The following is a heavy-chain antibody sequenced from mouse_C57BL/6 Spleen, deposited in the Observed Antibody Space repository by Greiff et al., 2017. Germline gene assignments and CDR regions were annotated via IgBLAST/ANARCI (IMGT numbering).Heavy chain of an antibody. CDR3: ARKDYGSSRYYFDY. V-gene: IGHV1-50*01. Sequence: VQLQQPGAELVKPGASVKLSCKASGYTFTSYWMQWVKQRPGQGLEWIGEIDPSDSYTNYNQKFKGKATLTVDTSSSPAYMQLSSLTSEDSAVYYCARKDYGSSRYYFDYWGQGTTLTVSS. D-gene: IGHD1-1*01. CDR1: GYTFTSYW. CDR2: IDPSDSYT. J-gene: IGHJ2*01.